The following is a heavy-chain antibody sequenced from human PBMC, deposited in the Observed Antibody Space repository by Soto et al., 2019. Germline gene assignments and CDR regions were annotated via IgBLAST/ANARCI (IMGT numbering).Heavy chain of an antibody. D-gene: IGHD2-15*01. Sequence: ASVKFSCKASGYSFRSDGISCVRQPPGQGLEWMGWISAYNGNTNYAQKLQGRVTMTTDTSTSTAYMELRSLRSDDTAVYYCATQLGYCSGGSCYGCFDPWGQGTLVTVAS. CDR2: ISAYNGNT. J-gene: IGHJ5*02. CDR1: GYSFRSDG. V-gene: IGHV1-18*01. CDR3: ATQLGYCSGGSCYGCFDP.